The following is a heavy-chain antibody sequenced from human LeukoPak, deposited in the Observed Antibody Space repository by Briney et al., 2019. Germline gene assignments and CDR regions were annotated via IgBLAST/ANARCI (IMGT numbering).Heavy chain of an antibody. V-gene: IGHV4-38-2*02. CDR3: ARPRAVAGTGPFDI. CDR1: GYSISSGYY. J-gene: IGHJ3*02. CDR2: IYHSGST. Sequence: SETLSLTCTVSGYSISSGYYWGWIRQPPGKGLEWIGSIYHSGSTYYNPSLKSRVTISVDTSKNQFSLKLSSVTAADAAVYYCARPRAVAGTGPFDIWGLGTMVTVSS. D-gene: IGHD6-19*01.